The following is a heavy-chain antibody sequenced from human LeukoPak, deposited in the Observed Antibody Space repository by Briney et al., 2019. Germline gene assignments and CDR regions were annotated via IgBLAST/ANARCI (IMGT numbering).Heavy chain of an antibody. J-gene: IGHJ5*02. CDR2: INHSGST. D-gene: IGHD5-18*01. V-gene: IGHV4-34*01. CDR3: ARDAAVVLDGGNWFDP. CDR1: GGSFSGYY. Sequence: PSETLSLTCAVYGGSFSGYYWSWIRQPPGKGLEWIGEINHSGSTNYNPSLKSRVTISVDTSKNQFSLKLSSVTAADTAVYYCARDAAVVLDGGNWFDPWGQGTLVTVSS.